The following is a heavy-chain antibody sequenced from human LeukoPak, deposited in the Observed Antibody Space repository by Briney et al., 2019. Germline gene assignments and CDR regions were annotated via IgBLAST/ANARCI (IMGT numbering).Heavy chain of an antibody. CDR1: GFTFRNYV. D-gene: IGHD3-10*01. Sequence: GGSLRLSCAASGFTFRNYVIHWVRQAPGKGLEWVAVTSSDLNVKLYADSVKGRFTISRDNSRSTLYLQMNGLRPEDTAIYYCAREGYYGSGSPPSLYFDYWGQGTLVTVSS. CDR3: AREGYYGSGSPPSLYFDY. V-gene: IGHV3-30-3*01. CDR2: TSSDLNVK. J-gene: IGHJ4*02.